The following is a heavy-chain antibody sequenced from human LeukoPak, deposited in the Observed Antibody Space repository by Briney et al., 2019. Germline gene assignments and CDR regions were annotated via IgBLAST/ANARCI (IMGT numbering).Heavy chain of an antibody. Sequence: PSETLSLTCTVSGGSISSSTYNWGWIRQPPGEGLEYIGSVYYSGSTYYNPSLKSRVTISVDTSKNQFSLKLSSVTAADTAVYYCARGVVVVISPSVGYFFDYWGQGTLVTVSS. V-gene: IGHV4-39*07. CDR2: VYYSGST. CDR1: GGSISSSTYN. J-gene: IGHJ4*02. D-gene: IGHD3-22*01. CDR3: ARGVVVVISPSVGYFFDY.